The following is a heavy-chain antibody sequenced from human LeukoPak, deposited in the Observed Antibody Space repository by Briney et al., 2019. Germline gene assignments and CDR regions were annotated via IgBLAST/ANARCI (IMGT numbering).Heavy chain of an antibody. CDR2: ISAYNGNT. CDR1: GYTFTSYG. D-gene: IGHD2-15*01. J-gene: IGHJ3*02. Sequence: AASVKVSCKASGYTFTSYGISWVRQAPGQGLEWMGWISAYNGNTNYVQKVQGRVIMTRDTSTSTAYMDVRSLRSDDTAVYYCARLVCSSSSCWDSAAFDIWGQGTMVTVSS. CDR3: ARLVCSSSSCWDSAAFDI. V-gene: IGHV1-18*01.